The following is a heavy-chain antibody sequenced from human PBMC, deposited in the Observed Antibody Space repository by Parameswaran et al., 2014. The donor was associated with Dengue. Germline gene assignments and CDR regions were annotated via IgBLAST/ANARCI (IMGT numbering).Heavy chain of an antibody. CDR3: AREGTTRKNYYDFWSGYHNYYYYGMDV. V-gene: IGHV3-74*01. CDR2: INSDGSST. J-gene: IGHJ6*02. D-gene: IGHD3-3*01. Sequence: VRQAPGKGLVWVSRINSDGSSTSYADSVKGRFTISRDNAKNTLYLQMNSLRAEDTAVYYCAREGTTRKNYYDFWSGYHNYYYYGMDVWGQGTTVTVSS.